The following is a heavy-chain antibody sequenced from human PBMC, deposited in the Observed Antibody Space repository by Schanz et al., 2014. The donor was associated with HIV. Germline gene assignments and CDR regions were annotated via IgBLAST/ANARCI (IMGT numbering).Heavy chain of an antibody. V-gene: IGHV1-69*01. Sequence: QVQLVQSGAEVTKPGSSVKVSCKTFGGAFRIYAMSWVRQAPGQGLEWMGGIVPIFGTTNYAQRFQGRVSITADESTSTAYMELSGLRSQDTAVYYCARGYCGADCSHFYYYGTDIWGQGTTVTVSS. CDR3: ARGYCGADCSHFYYYGTDI. CDR2: IVPIFGTT. D-gene: IGHD2-21*02. CDR1: GGAFRIYA. J-gene: IGHJ6*02.